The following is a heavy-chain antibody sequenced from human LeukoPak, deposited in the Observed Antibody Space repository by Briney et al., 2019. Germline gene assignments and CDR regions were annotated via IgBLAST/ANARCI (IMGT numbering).Heavy chain of an antibody. V-gene: IGHV4-59*01. D-gene: IGHD2-2*02. Sequence: SETLSLTCTVSGGSISSYYWSWIRQPPGKGLEWIGYIYYSGSTNYNPSLKSRVTISVDTSKNQFSLKLSSVTAADTAVYYCARDFKGCYTDWGQGTLVTVSS. CDR3: ARDFKGCYTD. J-gene: IGHJ4*02. CDR1: GGSISSYY. CDR2: IYYSGST.